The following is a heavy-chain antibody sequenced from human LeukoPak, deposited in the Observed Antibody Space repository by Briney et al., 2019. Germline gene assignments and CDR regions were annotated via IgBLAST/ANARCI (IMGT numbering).Heavy chain of an antibody. CDR2: IWYDGSNK. V-gene: IGHV3-33*01. J-gene: IGHJ3*02. D-gene: IGHD5-18*01. Sequence: GGSLRLSCAASGFTFSSYGMHWVRQAPGKGLEWVAVIWYDGSNKYYADSVKGRFTISRDNSKNTPYLQMNSLRAEDTAVYYCARGNVDTSAFDIWGQGTMVTVSS. CDR3: ARGNVDTSAFDI. CDR1: GFTFSSYG.